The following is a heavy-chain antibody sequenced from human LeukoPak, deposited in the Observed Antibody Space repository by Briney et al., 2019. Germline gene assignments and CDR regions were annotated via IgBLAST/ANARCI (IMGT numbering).Heavy chain of an antibody. V-gene: IGHV3-48*04. J-gene: IGHJ4*02. CDR3: ARDVSAAAGTYY. Sequence: PGGSLRLSCAASGFTFSSYSMNWVRQAPGKGLEWVSYISISSSTIYYADSVKGRFTISRDNAKNSLYLQMNSLRAEDTAVYYCARDVSAAAGTYYWGQGTLVTVSS. CDR2: ISISSSTI. CDR1: GFTFSSYS. D-gene: IGHD6-13*01.